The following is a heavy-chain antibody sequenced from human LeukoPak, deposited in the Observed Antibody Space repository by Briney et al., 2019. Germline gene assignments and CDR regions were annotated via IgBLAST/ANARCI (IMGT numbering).Heavy chain of an antibody. V-gene: IGHV4-4*07. J-gene: IGHJ4*02. Sequence: SETLSLTCTVSGGSISSYYWSWIRQPAGKGLEWIGRIYTSGSTNYNPSLKSRVTMSVDTSKNQSSLKLSSMTAADTAAYYCARDAAGCGGDRYSLDYWGQGTLVTVSS. CDR1: GGSISSYY. D-gene: IGHD2-21*02. CDR2: IYTSGST. CDR3: ARDAAGCGGDRYSLDY.